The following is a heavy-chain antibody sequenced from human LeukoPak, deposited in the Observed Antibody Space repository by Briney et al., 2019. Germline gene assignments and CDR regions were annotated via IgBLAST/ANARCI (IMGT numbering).Heavy chain of an antibody. CDR3: TTAVGGTEDFDY. CDR1: GFTFSNAW. Sequence: SGGSLRLSCVGSGFTFSNAWMSWVRQAPGKGLEWVGRIKKKTEGGTTDYAAPVKGRFTISRDDSKNTLYLQMNSLETEDTAVYYCTTAVGGTEDFDYWGQGTLVTVSS. D-gene: IGHD1-26*01. CDR2: IKKKTEGGTT. V-gene: IGHV3-15*01. J-gene: IGHJ4*02.